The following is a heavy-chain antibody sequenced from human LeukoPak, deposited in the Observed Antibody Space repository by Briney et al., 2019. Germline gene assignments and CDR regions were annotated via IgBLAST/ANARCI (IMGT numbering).Heavy chain of an antibody. CDR3: ATMGYSGSYGDTY. J-gene: IGHJ4*02. Sequence: ASVKVSCKASGYTFTGYYMHWVRQAPGQGLEWMGRINPNSGGTNYAQKFQGRVTMTRDTSISTAYMELSRLRSDDTAVYYCATMGYSGSYGDTYWGQGTLATVSS. CDR2: INPNSGGT. D-gene: IGHD1-26*01. V-gene: IGHV1-2*06. CDR1: GYTFTGYY.